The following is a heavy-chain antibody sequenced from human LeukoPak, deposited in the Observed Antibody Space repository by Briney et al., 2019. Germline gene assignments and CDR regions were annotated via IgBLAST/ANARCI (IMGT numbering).Heavy chain of an antibody. CDR1: GFTFSSYA. V-gene: IGHV3-48*04. CDR2: ISNGGSTI. D-gene: IGHD3-9*01. Sequence: TGGSLRLSCAASGFTFSSYAMSWVRQAPGKGLEWVSIISNGGSTIYYADSVRGRFTMSRDNAKSSLYLQMDSLRVEDTAVYYCARDGRHYDILTGYQRGLFDLWGQGTLVTVSS. J-gene: IGHJ5*02. CDR3: ARDGRHYDILTGYQRGLFDL.